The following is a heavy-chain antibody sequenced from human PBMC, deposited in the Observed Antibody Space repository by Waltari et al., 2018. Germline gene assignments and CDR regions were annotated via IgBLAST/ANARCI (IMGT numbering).Heavy chain of an antibody. Sequence: EVQLVESGGGLVKPGGSLRLSCAASGFTFSSYNMNWVRQAPGKGLEWVSSITSGGYIFYADSVKGRFTIARDNAKNALYLQMNSLRAEDTALYYCARYSGTYRDFWGQGTLVTVSS. V-gene: IGHV3-21*01. CDR1: GFTFSSYN. D-gene: IGHD1-26*01. J-gene: IGHJ4*02. CDR3: ARYSGTYRDF. CDR2: ITSGGYI.